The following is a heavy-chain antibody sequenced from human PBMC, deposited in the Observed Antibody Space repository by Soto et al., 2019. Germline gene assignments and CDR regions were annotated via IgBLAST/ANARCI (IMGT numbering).Heavy chain of an antibody. V-gene: IGHV1-8*01. D-gene: IGHD6-6*01. CDR1: GYTFTSYD. Sequence: ASVKVSCKASGYTFTSYDINWVRQATGQGLEWMGWMNPNTGNTGYAQKFQGRVTMTRNTSITTAYMELSSLRSEDTAVYYCARGPRVKYNSSSPLIYYFDYWGQGTLVTVSS. CDR2: MNPNTGNT. CDR3: ARGPRVKYNSSSPLIYYFDY. J-gene: IGHJ4*02.